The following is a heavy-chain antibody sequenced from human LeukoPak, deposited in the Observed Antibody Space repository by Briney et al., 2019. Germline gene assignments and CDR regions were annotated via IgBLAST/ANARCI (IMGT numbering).Heavy chain of an antibody. Sequence: SETLSLTCTVSGGSISTYYWSWIRQPPGKGLEWIGYMYHSGSTNYNPSLKSRVTISVDTSKNLFSLNLSSVTAADTAVYYCASGSNYGSGRYAFDIWVHGTMVTVSS. CDR3: ASGSNYGSGRYAFDI. CDR2: MYHSGST. V-gene: IGHV4-59*01. CDR1: GGSISTYY. D-gene: IGHD3-10*01. J-gene: IGHJ3*02.